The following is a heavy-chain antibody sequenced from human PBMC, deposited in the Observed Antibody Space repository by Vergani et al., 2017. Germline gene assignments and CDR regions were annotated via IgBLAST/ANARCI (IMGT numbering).Heavy chain of an antibody. D-gene: IGHD6-6*01. CDR2: INPSGGST. Sequence: QVQLVQSGAEVKKPGASVKVSCKASGYTFTGYYMHWVRQAPGQGLEWMGIINPSGGSTSYAQKFQGRVTMTRDTSTSTVYMELSSLRSEDTAVYYCARVAARGYYYYYMDVWGKGTTVTVSS. J-gene: IGHJ6*03. CDR1: GYTFTGYY. V-gene: IGHV1-46*03. CDR3: ARVAARGYYYYYMDV.